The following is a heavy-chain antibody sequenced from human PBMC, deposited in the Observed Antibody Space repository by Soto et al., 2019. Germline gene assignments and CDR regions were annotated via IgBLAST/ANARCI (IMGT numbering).Heavy chain of an antibody. V-gene: IGHV3-33*01. CDR2: IWYDGNDK. Sequence: ESGGGVVQPGRSLRLSCAASGFTFSSYGMHWVRQAPGKGLEWVAVIWYDGNDKYHGDSVKGRFTISRDNSKDTLYLQMNSLRAEDTAVYYCARDSSSWDSFHYGMDVWGQGTSVTVSS. J-gene: IGHJ6*02. D-gene: IGHD6-13*01. CDR1: GFTFSSYG. CDR3: ARDSSSWDSFHYGMDV.